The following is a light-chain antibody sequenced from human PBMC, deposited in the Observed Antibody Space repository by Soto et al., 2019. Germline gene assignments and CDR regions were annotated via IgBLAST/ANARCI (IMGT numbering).Light chain of an antibody. V-gene: IGKV1-39*01. CDR3: QQSYSTPLT. Sequence: DIQMTQSPSSLSASVGDRVTITCRASQSISSYLNWYQQKPGKAPKLLIYAASSLQSGVPSTFSGRGSGTDFTLTISSLQPEDFATYYCQQSYSTPLTFGAGTKVDIK. CDR2: AAS. CDR1: QSISSY. J-gene: IGKJ4*01.